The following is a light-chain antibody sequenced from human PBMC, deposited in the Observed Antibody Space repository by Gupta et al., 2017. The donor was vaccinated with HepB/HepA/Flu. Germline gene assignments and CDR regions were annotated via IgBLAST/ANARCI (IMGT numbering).Light chain of an antibody. Sequence: QAALTQPSSLPSPPVSSASLTCTLRSARDVGTYRIYWYHQQPGKPPQDLLPNKTDSDKQQGSGVPSRLSGSKDASAKAGILLISGLQSEDEADYYGLSRHSSAGVFGGGTKLTVL. CDR2: NKTDSDK. V-gene: IGLV5-45*02. CDR1: SARDVGTYR. CDR3: LSRHSSAGV. J-gene: IGLJ3*02.